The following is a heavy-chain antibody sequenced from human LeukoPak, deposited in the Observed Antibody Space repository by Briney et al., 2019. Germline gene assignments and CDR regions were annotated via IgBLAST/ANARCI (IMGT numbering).Heavy chain of an antibody. CDR2: ISSSGSTI. CDR1: GFTFSDYY. CDR3: ARVRRDQGASYYYYGMDV. D-gene: IGHD1-26*01. J-gene: IGHJ6*02. V-gene: IGHV3-11*01. Sequence: GGSLRLSCAASGFTFSDYYMSWIRQAPGKGLEWVSYISSSGSTIYYVDSVKGRFTISRDNAKNSLYLQMNSLRAEDTAVYYCARVRRDQGASYYYYGMDVWGQGTTVTVSS.